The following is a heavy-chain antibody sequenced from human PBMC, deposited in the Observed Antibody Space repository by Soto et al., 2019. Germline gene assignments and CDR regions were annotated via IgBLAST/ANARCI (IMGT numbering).Heavy chain of an antibody. CDR1: GGTFSSYV. Sequence: QVQLVQSGAEVKKPGSSVKVSCKPSGGTFSSYVINWVRQAPGEGLEWMGGIIPIFGTPNYAQQFQGRLTITADESTSTAYMDPSSLRSEDTAMYYCARVRLAANVAYFDFWGQGTLVTVSS. V-gene: IGHV1-69*01. CDR3: ARVRLAANVAYFDF. J-gene: IGHJ4*02. D-gene: IGHD2-15*01. CDR2: IIPIFGTP.